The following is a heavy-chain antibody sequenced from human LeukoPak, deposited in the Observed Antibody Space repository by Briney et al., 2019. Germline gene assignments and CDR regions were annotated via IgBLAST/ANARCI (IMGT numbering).Heavy chain of an antibody. Sequence: SETLSLTCAVYGGSFSGYYWSWIRQPPGKGLEWIGENNHSGSPNYNPSLKSRVTISGDTSKNQFSLKLSSVTAADTAVYYCARALRTNFDYWGQGTLVTISS. CDR2: NNHSGSP. CDR3: ARALRTNFDY. D-gene: IGHD4-17*01. J-gene: IGHJ4*02. V-gene: IGHV4-34*01. CDR1: GGSFSGYY.